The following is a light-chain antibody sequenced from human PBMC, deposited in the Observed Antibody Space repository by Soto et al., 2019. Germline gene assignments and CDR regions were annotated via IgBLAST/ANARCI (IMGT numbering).Light chain of an antibody. CDR1: SSNIGAGYD. CDR3: QSYDSSLSGPVVV. Sequence: QLVLTQPPSVSGAPGQRVTISCTGSSSNIGAGYDVHWYQQLPGTAPKLLIYGNSNRPSGVPDRFSGSKSGTSASLAITGLQAEDEADYYCQSYDSSLSGPVVVFGGGTQLTVL. V-gene: IGLV1-40*01. J-gene: IGLJ2*01. CDR2: GNS.